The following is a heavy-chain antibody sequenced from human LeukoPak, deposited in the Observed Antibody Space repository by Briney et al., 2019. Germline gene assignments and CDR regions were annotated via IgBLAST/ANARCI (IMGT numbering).Heavy chain of an antibody. J-gene: IGHJ4*02. D-gene: IGHD7-27*01. CDR1: GFTFSSYW. Sequence: GGSLRLSCAASGFTFSSYWMSWVRQAPGKGLEWVANIKEDGSDKFYVDSVKGRFTISRDNAKNPMYLQMNSLRADDTAVYYCARDRGDASFDYWGQGTLVTVSS. CDR3: ARDRGDASFDY. V-gene: IGHV3-7*01. CDR2: IKEDGSDK.